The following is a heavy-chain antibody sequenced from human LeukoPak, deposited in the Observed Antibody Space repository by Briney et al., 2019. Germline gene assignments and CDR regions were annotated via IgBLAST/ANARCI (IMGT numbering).Heavy chain of an antibody. CDR2: IYYSGST. J-gene: IGHJ4*02. CDR3: ARHYRSPLVPAALDY. Sequence: SETLSLTCTVSGGSISSSSYYWGWIRQPPGKGLEWIGSIYYSGSTYYNPSLKSRVTISVDTSKNQFSLELSSVTAADTAVHYCARHYRSPLVPAALDYWGQGTLVTVSS. CDR1: GGSISSSSYY. V-gene: IGHV4-39*01. D-gene: IGHD2-2*01.